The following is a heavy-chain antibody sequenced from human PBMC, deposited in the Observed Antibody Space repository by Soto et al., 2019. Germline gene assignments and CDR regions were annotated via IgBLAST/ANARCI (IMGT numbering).Heavy chain of an antibody. V-gene: IGHV1-2*04. CDR3: ARVLVVPDAMPSYYYYYMDV. CDR1: GYTFTGYY. D-gene: IGHD2-2*01. CDR2: INPNSGGT. Sequence: GSVKVSCKASGYTFTGYYMHWVRRAPGQGLEWMGWINPNSGGTNYAQKFQGWVTMTRDTSISTAYMELSRLRSDDTAVYYCARVLVVPDAMPSYYYYYMDVWGKGTTVTVSS. J-gene: IGHJ6*03.